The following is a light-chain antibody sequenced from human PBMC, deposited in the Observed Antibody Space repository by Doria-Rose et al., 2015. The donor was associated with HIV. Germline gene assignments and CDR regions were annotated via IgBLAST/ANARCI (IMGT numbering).Light chain of an antibody. J-gene: IGKJ5*01. CDR2: DAS. CDR3: QQYGTSRGT. V-gene: IGKV3-20*01. CDR1: RRVKSSY. Sequence: TQSPGTLSLSPGERATLSCRASRRVKSSYLAWYQQKPGQAPRLLIYDASTRATGIPDRFSGSGSGADFTLTIGRLEPEDVAVYYCQQYGTSRGTFGQGTRLEIK.